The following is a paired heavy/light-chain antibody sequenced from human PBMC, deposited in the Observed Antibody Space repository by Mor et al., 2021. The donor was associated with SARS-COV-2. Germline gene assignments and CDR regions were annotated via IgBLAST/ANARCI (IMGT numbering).Light chain of an antibody. V-gene: IGKV1-8*01. CDR1: QGITNS. CDR2: GAS. Sequence: AIRLTQSPSSFSASTGDRVTITCRASQGITNSLAWYQQKPGKAPKLLIYGASTLQSGVPSRFSGSGSGTDFTLTISCLQSEDFATYYCQQYYNYPFTFGPGTKVDIK. CDR3: QQYYNYPFT. J-gene: IGKJ3*01.
Heavy chain of an antibody. CDR2: INPNSGDT. V-gene: IGHV1-2*02. Sequence: QVQLVQSGAEVEKPGASVKVSCKASGYTFTGYLMHWVRQAPGQGLEWMGWINPNSGDTNYAQEFQGRVTMTRDTSINTAYMDLSRLRSDDTAIYYCAREPGRSEYYFDSWGQGTLVTVSS. CDR3: AREPGRSEYYFDS. J-gene: IGHJ4*02. CDR1: GYTFTGYL. D-gene: IGHD3-10*01.